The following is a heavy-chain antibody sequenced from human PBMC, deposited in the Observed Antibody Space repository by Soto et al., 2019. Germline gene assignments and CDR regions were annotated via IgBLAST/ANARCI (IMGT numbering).Heavy chain of an antibody. CDR2: IGSSSSYT. Sequence: GGSLRLSCAASGFTFSDYYMSWIRQAPGKGLEWVSYIGSSSSYTNYADSVKGRFTISRDNAKNSLYLQMNSLRAEDTAVYYCARDIASSYYDFWSGYYRGAGYYYGMDVWGQGTTVTVSS. D-gene: IGHD3-3*01. J-gene: IGHJ6*02. CDR1: GFTFSDYY. CDR3: ARDIASSYYDFWSGYYRGAGYYYGMDV. V-gene: IGHV3-11*06.